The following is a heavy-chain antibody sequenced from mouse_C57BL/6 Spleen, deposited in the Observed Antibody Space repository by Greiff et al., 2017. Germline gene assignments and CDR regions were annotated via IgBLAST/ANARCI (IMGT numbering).Heavy chain of an antibody. CDR3: ARDYYPSWFAY. V-gene: IGHV1-26*01. Sequence: EVQLQQSGPELVKPGASVKISCKASGYTFTDYYMNWVKQSHGKSLEWIGDINPNNGGTSYNQKFKGKATLTVDKSSSTAYMELRSLTSEDSAVYYCARDYYPSWFAYWGQGTLVTVSA. J-gene: IGHJ3*01. D-gene: IGHD1-1*01. CDR1: GYTFTDYY. CDR2: INPNNGGT.